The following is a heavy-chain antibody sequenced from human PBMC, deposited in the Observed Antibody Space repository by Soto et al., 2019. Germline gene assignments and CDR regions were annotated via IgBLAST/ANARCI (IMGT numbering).Heavy chain of an antibody. D-gene: IGHD3-16*01. Sequence: EVQLVESGGGLAQPGGSLRLSCVASGFKFDYYWMHWVRQAPGGGLMWISRLQTDGSHPAYADSVKGRFTISRDNAKNTLYLQMNNLRVEDTAVYYCARGGDPDYWGQGTLVTVSS. V-gene: IGHV3-74*01. CDR1: GFKFDYYW. J-gene: IGHJ4*02. CDR3: ARGGDPDY. CDR2: LQTDGSHP.